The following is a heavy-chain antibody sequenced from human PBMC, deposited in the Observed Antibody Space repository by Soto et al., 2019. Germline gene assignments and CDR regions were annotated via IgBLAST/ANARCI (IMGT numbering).Heavy chain of an antibody. CDR1: GFTFSSYA. V-gene: IGHV3-23*01. CDR2: ISGSGGST. Sequence: GGSLRLSCAASGFTFSSYAMSWVRQAPGKGLEWVSAISGSGGSTYYADSVKGRFTISRDNSKNTLYLQMNSLRAEDTAVYYCAKAMDLVTMVPTTPWFDTWGQGSLDTVS. CDR3: AKAMDLVTMVPTTPWFDT. J-gene: IGHJ5*02. D-gene: IGHD3-10*01.